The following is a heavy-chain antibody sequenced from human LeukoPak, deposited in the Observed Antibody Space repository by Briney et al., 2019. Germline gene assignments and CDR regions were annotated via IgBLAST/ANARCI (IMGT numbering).Heavy chain of an antibody. CDR2: ISGSGGST. J-gene: IGHJ4*02. CDR3: AKELGIAVAGPRG. Sequence: GASLRLSCAASGFTFSSYAMSWVRQAPGKGLEWVSAISGSGGSTCYADSVKGRFTISRDNSKNTLYLQMNSLRAEDTAVYYCAKELGIAVAGPRGWGQGTLVTVSS. D-gene: IGHD6-19*01. V-gene: IGHV3-23*01. CDR1: GFTFSSYA.